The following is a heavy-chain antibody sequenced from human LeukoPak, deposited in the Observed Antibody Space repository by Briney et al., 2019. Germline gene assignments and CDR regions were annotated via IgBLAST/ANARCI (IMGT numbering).Heavy chain of an antibody. Sequence: SETLSLTCTVSGGXAINSIGYSWGWIRQTPGKGLERIGTIYYSGDTYYNPSLSSRVIISLDTSKNEFSLTLTSVTAADTSLYYCARYGFERLYNWFDPWGQGTLVIVSS. CDR3: ARYGFERLYNWFDP. V-gene: IGHV4-39*01. J-gene: IGHJ5*02. CDR1: GGXAINSIGYS. CDR2: IYYSGDT. D-gene: IGHD3-10*01.